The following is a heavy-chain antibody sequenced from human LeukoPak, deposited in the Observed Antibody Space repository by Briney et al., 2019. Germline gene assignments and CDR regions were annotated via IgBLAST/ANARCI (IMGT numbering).Heavy chain of an antibody. J-gene: IGHJ6*03. D-gene: IGHD3-22*01. V-gene: IGHV3-9*01. CDR2: ISWNSGSI. Sequence: GGSLRLSCAASGFTFDDYAMHWVRQAPGKGLEWVSGISWNSGSIGYADSVKGRFTISRDNAKNSLYLQMNSLRAEDTALYYRAKGSSGYLDSYYYYYMDVWGKGTTVTVSS. CDR1: GFTFDDYA. CDR3: AKGSSGYLDSYYYYYMDV.